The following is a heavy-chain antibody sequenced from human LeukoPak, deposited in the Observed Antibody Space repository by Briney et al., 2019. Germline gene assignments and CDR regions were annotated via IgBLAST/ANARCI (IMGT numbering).Heavy chain of an antibody. CDR3: AKAPSPGYCSSTSCYYDY. CDR2: ISDNGGST. J-gene: IGHJ4*02. Sequence: GGSLRLSCAASGFTFSNYAMCWVRQAAGKGLEWVTAISDNGGSTYYADSVKGRFTISRDNSKNTLYLQMNSLRGDDTAVYHCAKAPSPGYCSSTSCYYDYWGQGTLVTVSS. V-gene: IGHV3-23*01. CDR1: GFTFSNYA. D-gene: IGHD2-2*01.